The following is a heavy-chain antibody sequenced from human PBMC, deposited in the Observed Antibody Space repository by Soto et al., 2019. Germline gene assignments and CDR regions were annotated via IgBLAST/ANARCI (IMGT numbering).Heavy chain of an antibody. CDR3: ARDRVPYYYDSSGYMHYYYGMDV. D-gene: IGHD3-22*01. Sequence: SETLSLTCTVSGGSISSYYWSWIRQPPGKGLEWIGYIYYSGSTNYNPSLKSRVTISVDTSKNQFSLKLSSVTAADTAVYYCARDRVPYYYDSSGYMHYYYGMDVWGQGTTVTVSS. CDR1: GGSISSYY. J-gene: IGHJ6*02. CDR2: IYYSGST. V-gene: IGHV4-59*01.